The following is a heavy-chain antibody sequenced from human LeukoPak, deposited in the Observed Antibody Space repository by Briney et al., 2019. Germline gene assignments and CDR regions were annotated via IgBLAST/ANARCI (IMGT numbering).Heavy chain of an antibody. V-gene: IGHV3-23*01. CDR3: AKVRDLDTVLGRFDN. D-gene: IGHD3-16*01. J-gene: IGHJ5*02. CDR2: ISGKGGRT. CDR1: GFTLSSYA. Sequence: PGGSLRLFCAAWGFTLSSYAKRWVRQAPGEGGEGGSVISGKGGRTYYADSVKGRFTISRANSKNTLYLQMNSLRAEDTAVYYCAKVRDLDTVLGRFDNWGQGTLVTVSS.